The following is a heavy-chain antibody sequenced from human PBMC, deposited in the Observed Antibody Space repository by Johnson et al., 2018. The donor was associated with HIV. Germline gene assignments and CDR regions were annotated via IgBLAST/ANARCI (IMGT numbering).Heavy chain of an antibody. D-gene: IGHD6-6*01. V-gene: IGHV3-30*18. Sequence: QVQLVESGGGVVHPGRSLRLSCAASGFTFSSYVMQWVRQAPGKGLEWVAFISYDGSNKYYADSVKGRFTISRDNSKNTLYLQMNSLRAEDTAVYYCAKQQLVPDDAFDIWGQGTVVTVSS. CDR1: GFTFSSYV. CDR3: AKQQLVPDDAFDI. CDR2: ISYDGSNK. J-gene: IGHJ3*02.